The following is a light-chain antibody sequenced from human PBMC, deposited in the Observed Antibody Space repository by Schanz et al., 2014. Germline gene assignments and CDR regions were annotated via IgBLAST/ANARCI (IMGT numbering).Light chain of an antibody. V-gene: IGLV2-11*01. Sequence: QSALTQSRSVSGSPGQSVTISCTGSSSDVGGYNYVSWYQQHPGKAPKLMIYEVSKRPSGVPDRFSGSKSGNTASLTISGLQAEDEADYHCCSYAGSSTWVFGGGTKVTVL. J-gene: IGLJ3*02. CDR2: EVS. CDR3: CSYAGSSTWV. CDR1: SSDVGGYNY.